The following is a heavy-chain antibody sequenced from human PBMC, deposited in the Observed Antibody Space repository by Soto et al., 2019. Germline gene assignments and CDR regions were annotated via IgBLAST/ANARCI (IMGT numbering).Heavy chain of an antibody. D-gene: IGHD5-18*01. J-gene: IGHJ5*02. CDR1: GFTFSSYA. Sequence: QVQLVESGGGVVQPGRSLRLSCAASGFTFSSYAMHWVRQAPGKGLEWVAVISYDGSNKYYADSVKGRFTISRDNSKNTLYLQMNSLRAEDTAVYYCARDALIQLSNAPTWWFDPWGQGTLVTVSS. V-gene: IGHV3-30-3*01. CDR3: ARDALIQLSNAPTWWFDP. CDR2: ISYDGSNK.